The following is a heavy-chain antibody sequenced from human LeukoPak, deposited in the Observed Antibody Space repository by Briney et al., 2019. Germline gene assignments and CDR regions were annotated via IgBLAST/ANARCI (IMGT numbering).Heavy chain of an antibody. V-gene: IGHV4-39*01. Sequence: PSETLSLTCTVSGGSISSRNYYWGWIRQPPGKGLEWIGNIYYSGSAYYNPSLKSRVTISIDTSNNHFSLKLSSVTAADTAVYYCARHGHTNFVSEAFDTWGQGTMVTVSS. CDR1: GGSISSRNYY. CDR3: ARHGHTNFVSEAFDT. J-gene: IGHJ3*02. D-gene: IGHD3-16*02. CDR2: IYYSGSA.